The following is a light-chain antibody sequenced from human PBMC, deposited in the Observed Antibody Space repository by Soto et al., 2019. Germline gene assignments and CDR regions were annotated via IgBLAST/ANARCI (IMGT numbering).Light chain of an antibody. CDR3: QQAKTFPLT. V-gene: IGKV1D-12*01. CDR2: ATS. Sequence: DIQMNQSPSSVSASVGDRVIITCRASQDITNWLAWYQQKPGKVPKVLIYATSSLESGVPSRFSGSGSGTDYTLTIRSLQPEDFATYHCQQAKTFPLTFGGGTKVENK. J-gene: IGKJ4*01. CDR1: QDITNW.